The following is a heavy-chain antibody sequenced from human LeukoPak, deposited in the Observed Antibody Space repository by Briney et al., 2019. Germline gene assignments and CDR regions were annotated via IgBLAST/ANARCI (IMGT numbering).Heavy chain of an antibody. CDR2: INGSGGST. CDR3: AKEWRYLMVVTAIKGVFDY. CDR1: GFTFNSYV. D-gene: IGHD2-21*02. Sequence: GGSLRLSRAASGFTFNSYVMSWVRPAPRKGLEWVSAINGSGGSTYYADSVKGRFTITRDNSKNTLYLQMNSLRAEDTAVYDCAKEWRYLMVVTAIKGVFDYWGQGTLVTVSS. J-gene: IGHJ4*02. V-gene: IGHV3-23*01.